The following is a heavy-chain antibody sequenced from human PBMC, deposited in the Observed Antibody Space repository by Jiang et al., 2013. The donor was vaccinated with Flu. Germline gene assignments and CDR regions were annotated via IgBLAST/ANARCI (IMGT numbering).Heavy chain of an antibody. D-gene: IGHD2-2*01. J-gene: IGHJ6*02. Sequence: GKGLEWIGEINHSGSTNYNPSLKSRVTISVDTSKNQFSLKLSSVTAADTAVYYCARGPGKGLVVRKGPYYYYGMDVWGQGTTVTVSS. CDR3: ARGPGKGLVVRKGPYYYYGMDV. CDR2: INHSGST. V-gene: IGHV4-34*01.